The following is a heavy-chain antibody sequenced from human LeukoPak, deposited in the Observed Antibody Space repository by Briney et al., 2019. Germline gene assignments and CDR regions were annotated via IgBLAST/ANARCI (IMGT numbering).Heavy chain of an antibody. J-gene: IGHJ4*02. CDR3: AKDGHYYDSSGYYYSSYFDY. CDR1: GFTFDDYA. CDR2: ISWDGGST. Sequence: SGGSLRLSCAASGFTFDDYAMHWVRQAPGKGLEWVSLISWDGGSTYYADSVKGRFTISRDNSKNSLYLQMNSLRAEDTALYYCAKDGHYYDSSGYYYSSYFDYWGQGTLVTVSS. D-gene: IGHD3-22*01. V-gene: IGHV3-43D*03.